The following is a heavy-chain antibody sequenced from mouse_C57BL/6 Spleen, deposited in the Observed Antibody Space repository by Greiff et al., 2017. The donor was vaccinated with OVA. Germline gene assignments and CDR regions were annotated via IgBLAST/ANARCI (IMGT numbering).Heavy chain of an antibody. D-gene: IGHD2-5*01. V-gene: IGHV1-69*01. Sequence: QVHIQHPYSDLVMPGASVKLSCKASGYTFTSYWMHWVKQRPGQGLEWIGEIDPSDSYTNYNQKLQGKSTLTVAKSSSTAYMQLSSLTSEDSAVYYGARSGYSNPPAWFAYWGQGTLVTVSA. CDR1: GYTFTSYW. CDR3: ARSGYSNPPAWFAY. CDR2: IDPSDSYT. J-gene: IGHJ3*01.